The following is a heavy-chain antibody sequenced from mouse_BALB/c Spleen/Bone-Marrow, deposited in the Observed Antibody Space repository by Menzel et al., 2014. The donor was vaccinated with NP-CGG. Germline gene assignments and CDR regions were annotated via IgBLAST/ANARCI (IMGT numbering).Heavy chain of an antibody. CDR3: ARYDYGVYFDY. CDR2: IDPANGNT. Sequence: EVQLQQSGAELVKPGASVKLSCTASGFNIKDTYMHWVKQRPEQGLEWIGRIDPANGNTKYDPKFQGKATITADTSSNTAHLQLSSLTSEDTAVYYCARYDYGVYFDYWGQGTTLTVSS. D-gene: IGHD2-4*01. V-gene: IGHV14-3*02. CDR1: GFNIKDTY. J-gene: IGHJ2*01.